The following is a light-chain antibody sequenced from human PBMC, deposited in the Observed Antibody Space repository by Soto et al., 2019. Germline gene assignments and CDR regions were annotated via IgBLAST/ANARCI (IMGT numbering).Light chain of an antibody. CDR1: QSISSY. CDR3: QQSYSTPPT. J-gene: IGKJ1*01. Sequence: DIQMTQSPSSLSASVGDRVTITCRASQSISSYLNWYQQKPGKAPKLLIYAASSLQSGVPSRFSGRGSGTDFTLTISSLQPEDFATYYWQQSYSTPPTFGQGTKVEIK. V-gene: IGKV1-39*01. CDR2: AAS.